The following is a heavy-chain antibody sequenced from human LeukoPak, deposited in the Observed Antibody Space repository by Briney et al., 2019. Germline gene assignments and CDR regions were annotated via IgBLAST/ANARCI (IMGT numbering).Heavy chain of an antibody. Sequence: SETLSLTCAVYGGSFSDYYWSWLRQPPGKGLEWLGEINHSGSTNYNPSLKSRVTISVDTSKNQFSLKLSSVTAADTAVYYCARGGIFGVVKKIKNYFDYWGQGTLVTVSS. CDR1: GGSFSDYY. V-gene: IGHV4-34*01. CDR3: ARGGIFGVVKKIKNYFDY. CDR2: INHSGST. J-gene: IGHJ4*02. D-gene: IGHD3-3*01.